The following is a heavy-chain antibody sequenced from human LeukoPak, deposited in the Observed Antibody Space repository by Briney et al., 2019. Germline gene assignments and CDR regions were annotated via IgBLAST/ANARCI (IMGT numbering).Heavy chain of an antibody. CDR1: GSTFSSYW. Sequence: GGSLRLSCAASGSTFSSYWMSWVRQAPGKGLEWVANIKQDGSEKYYVDSVKGRFTISRDNAKNSLYLQMNSLRAEDTAVYYCARRGYYFDYWGQGTLVTVSS. D-gene: IGHD3-10*01. CDR3: ARRGYYFDY. J-gene: IGHJ4*02. V-gene: IGHV3-7*01. CDR2: IKQDGSEK.